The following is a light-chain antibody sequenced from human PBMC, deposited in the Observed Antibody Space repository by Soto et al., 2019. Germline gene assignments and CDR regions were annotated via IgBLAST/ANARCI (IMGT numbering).Light chain of an antibody. V-gene: IGKV3D-20*02. CDR2: DVS. J-gene: IGKJ5*01. CDR1: QSVSSSY. Sequence: IVLTQSPCTLSLPPGERATLSCRASQSVSSSYLAWYQQKPGQAPRLLIYDVSNRASGIPARFSGSGSETDFTLTISSLEPEDFAVYYCQHRSDWPLTFGQGTRLEIK. CDR3: QHRSDWPLT.